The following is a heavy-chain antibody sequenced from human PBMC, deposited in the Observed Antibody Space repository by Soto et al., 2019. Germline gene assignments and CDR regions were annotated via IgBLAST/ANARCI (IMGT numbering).Heavy chain of an antibody. J-gene: IGHJ4*02. CDR2: ISSSGSTI. CDR1: GFTFSDCY. V-gene: IGHV3-11*01. Sequence: QVQLVESGGGLVKPGGSLRLSCAASGFTFSDCYMSWIRQTPGKGLEWVSYISSSGSTIYYSDSVKGRFTISRDNAKNSLYLQMNSLRAEDTAVYYCARDCGVAVDPYYFDYWGQGTLVTVSS. CDR3: ARDCGVAVDPYYFDY. D-gene: IGHD6-19*01.